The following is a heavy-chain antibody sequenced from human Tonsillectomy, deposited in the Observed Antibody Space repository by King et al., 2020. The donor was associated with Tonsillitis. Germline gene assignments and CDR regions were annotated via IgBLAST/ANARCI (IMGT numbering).Heavy chain of an antibody. Sequence: VQLVESGGGLEQPGRALRLACAALGFIFDDYAIHWVRQAPGQGLEWVLCISWNNGSIGYADSVKGRCIISRDNAKNSLYLQMNSLRDEDTALYYCAKDRTGFFAYWGQGTLVTVSS. CDR1: GFIFDDYA. D-gene: IGHD3-3*01. CDR2: ISWNNGSI. CDR3: AKDRTGFFAY. V-gene: IGHV3-9*01. J-gene: IGHJ4*02.